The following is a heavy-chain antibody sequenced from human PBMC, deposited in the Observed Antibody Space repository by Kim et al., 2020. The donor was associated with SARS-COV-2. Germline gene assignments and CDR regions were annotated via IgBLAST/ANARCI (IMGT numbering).Heavy chain of an antibody. CDR3: ARDPNYYDSSGHHREDY. Sequence: VKGRVTLSRDNAKSSLYLQMNGLRAEDTAVYYCARDPNYYDSSGHHREDYWGQGTLVTVSS. V-gene: IGHV3-11*06. D-gene: IGHD3-22*01. J-gene: IGHJ4*02.